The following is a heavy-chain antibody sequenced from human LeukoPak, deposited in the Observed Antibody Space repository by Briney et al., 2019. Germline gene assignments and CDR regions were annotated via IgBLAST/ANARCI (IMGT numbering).Heavy chain of an antibody. J-gene: IGHJ3*02. CDR1: GYTFTSYY. V-gene: IGHV1-46*01. CDR2: INPSGGST. Sequence: ASVKVPCKASGYTFTSYYMHWVRQAPGQGLEWMGIINPSGGSTSYAQKFQGRVTMTRDTSTSTVYMELSSLRSEDTAVYYCARVLYCGGDCYSDAFDIWGQGTMVTVSS. D-gene: IGHD2-21*02. CDR3: ARVLYCGGDCYSDAFDI.